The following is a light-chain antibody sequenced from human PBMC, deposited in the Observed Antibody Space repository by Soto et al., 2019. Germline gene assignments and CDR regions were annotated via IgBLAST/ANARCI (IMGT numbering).Light chain of an antibody. V-gene: IGKV1-39*01. CDR3: QQSYSTPWT. J-gene: IGKJ1*01. Sequence: DIQMTQTPSSLSASVGDRDTITCRASQSISIYLNWYQQKPGKAPNLLIYTASNLQSGVPSRFSGSGSGTDFTLTISSLQPEDFASYYCQQSYSTPWTFGQGTNVEIK. CDR2: TAS. CDR1: QSISIY.